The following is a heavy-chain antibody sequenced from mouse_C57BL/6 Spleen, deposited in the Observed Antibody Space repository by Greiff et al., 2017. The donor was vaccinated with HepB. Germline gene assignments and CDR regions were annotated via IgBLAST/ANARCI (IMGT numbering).Heavy chain of an antibody. CDR1: GFSFNTYA. Sequence: EVHLVESGGGLVQPKGSLKLSCAASGFSFNTYAMNWVRQAPGKGLEWVARIRSKSNNYATYYADSVKDRFTISRDDSESMLYLQMNNLKTEDTAMYYCVRKEDSNYDAMDYWGQGTSVTVSS. V-gene: IGHV10-1*01. J-gene: IGHJ4*01. D-gene: IGHD2-5*01. CDR3: VRKEDSNYDAMDY. CDR2: IRSKSNNYAT.